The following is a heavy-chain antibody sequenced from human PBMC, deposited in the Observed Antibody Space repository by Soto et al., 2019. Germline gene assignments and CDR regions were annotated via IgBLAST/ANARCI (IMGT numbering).Heavy chain of an antibody. CDR2: IYSAGST. V-gene: IGHV3-66*01. D-gene: IGHD5-18*01. J-gene: IGHJ6*02. Sequence: EVQLVEAGGGLVQPGGSLRLSCAASGFTVSTNFMTWVRQAPGKGQEWVSVIYSAGSTFYADSVKGRFTITRDNSKNTLYFQLNSLKAEDTAVYYCARARMQLWPNYYDDGLDVWGQGTTVTVSS. CDR1: GFTVSTNF. CDR3: ARARMQLWPNYYDDGLDV.